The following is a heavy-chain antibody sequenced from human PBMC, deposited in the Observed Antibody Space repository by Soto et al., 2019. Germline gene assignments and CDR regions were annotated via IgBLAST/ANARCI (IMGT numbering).Heavy chain of an antibody. CDR3: AKEGTGYSSSWYGPTFYGMDV. D-gene: IGHD6-13*01. J-gene: IGHJ6*02. CDR1: GFTFSSYG. V-gene: IGHV3-30*18. Sequence: PGGSLRLSCAASGFTFSSYGLHWVRQAPGKGLEWAAVISYDGSNKYYADSVKGRFTISRDNSKNTLYLQMNSLRAEDSAVYYCAKEGTGYSSSWYGPTFYGMDVWGQGTTVTVSS. CDR2: ISYDGSNK.